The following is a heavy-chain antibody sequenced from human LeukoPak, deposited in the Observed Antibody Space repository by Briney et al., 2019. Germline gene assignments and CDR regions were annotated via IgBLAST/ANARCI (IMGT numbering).Heavy chain of an antibody. J-gene: IGHJ4*02. V-gene: IGHV3-23*01. Sequence: GGSLRLSCEASRFTFSSYSMDWVRQAPGKGLEWVSAISGSGGSTYYADSVKGRFTISRDNSKNTLYLQMNSLRAEDTAVYYCAKDHRALSRGAKYFDYWGQGTLVTVSS. CDR2: ISGSGGST. CDR1: RFTFSSYS. D-gene: IGHD1-26*01. CDR3: AKDHRALSRGAKYFDY.